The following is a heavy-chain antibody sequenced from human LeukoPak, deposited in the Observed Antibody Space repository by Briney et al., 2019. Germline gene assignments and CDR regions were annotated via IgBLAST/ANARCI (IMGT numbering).Heavy chain of an antibody. CDR3: ARDIIHCSSTSCPPDWFDP. D-gene: IGHD2-2*01. CDR2: IIPILGIA. J-gene: IGHJ5*02. CDR1: GGTFSSYT. Sequence: ASVKVSCKASGGTFSSYTISWVRQAPGQGLEWMGRIIPILGIANYAQKFQGRVTITADKSTSTAYMELSSLRSEDTAVYYCARDIIHCSSTSCPPDWFDPWGQGTLVIVSS. V-gene: IGHV1-69*04.